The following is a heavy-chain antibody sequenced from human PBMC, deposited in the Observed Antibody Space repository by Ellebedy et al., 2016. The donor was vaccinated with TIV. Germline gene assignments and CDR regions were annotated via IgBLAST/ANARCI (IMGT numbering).Heavy chain of an antibody. J-gene: IGHJ4*02. CDR1: GVTVSNNY. CDR2: IYSGGDT. CDR3: ARDPPASGSGTYG. V-gene: IGHV3-53*01. Sequence: GESLKISXAASGVTVSNNYMSWVRQAPGKGLEFVSLIYSGGDTSYADSVKGRFTISRDNSKNTVYLQMNSLRDDDTAVYYCARDPPASGSGTYGWGQGTLVTVSS. D-gene: IGHD3-10*01.